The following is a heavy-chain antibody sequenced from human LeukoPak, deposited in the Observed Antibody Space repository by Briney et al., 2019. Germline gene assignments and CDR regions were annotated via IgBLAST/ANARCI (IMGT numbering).Heavy chain of an antibody. CDR1: GFTFTTYA. CDR2: ISGSGGST. CDR3: AKDQFQYCSSTSCYSPFDY. D-gene: IGHD2-2*01. Sequence: GGSLRLSCAASGFTFTTYAMTWARQAPGKGLEWVSAISGSGGSTYYADSVKGRFTISRDNSKNTLYLQMNSLRAEDTAVYYCAKDQFQYCSSTSCYSPFDYWGQGTLVTVSS. J-gene: IGHJ4*02. V-gene: IGHV3-23*01.